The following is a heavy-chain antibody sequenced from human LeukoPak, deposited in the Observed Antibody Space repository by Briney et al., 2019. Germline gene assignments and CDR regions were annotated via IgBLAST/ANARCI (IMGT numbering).Heavy chain of an antibody. D-gene: IGHD1-1*01. Sequence: PGGSLRLSCAASGFTFSDYYMGWIRQAPGKGLECVSYITHGGTTIYYADSVRGRFTISRDNAKKSLNLQMDSLRDEDTAMYYCASSIQLEPLPQYNWFDPWGQGTLVTVSS. CDR3: ASSIQLEPLPQYNWFDP. CDR2: ITHGGTTI. V-gene: IGHV3-11*04. J-gene: IGHJ5*02. CDR1: GFTFSDYY.